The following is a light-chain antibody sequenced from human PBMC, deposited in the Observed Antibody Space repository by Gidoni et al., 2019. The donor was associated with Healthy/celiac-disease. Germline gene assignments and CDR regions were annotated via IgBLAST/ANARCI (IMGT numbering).Light chain of an antibody. J-gene: IGLJ2*01. CDR1: SSNIGAGYD. V-gene: IGLV1-40*01. CDR2: GNS. Sequence: QSVLTQPPSVSGAPGQRVTNSCTGSSSNIGAGYDVHWYQQLPGTAPKLLIYGNSNRPSGVPDRFSGSKSGTSASLAITGLQAEDDADYYCQSYDSSLSVVFGGGTKLTVL. CDR3: QSYDSSLSVV.